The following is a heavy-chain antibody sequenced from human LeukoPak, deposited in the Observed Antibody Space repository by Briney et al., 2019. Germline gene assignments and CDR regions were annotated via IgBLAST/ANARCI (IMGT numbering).Heavy chain of an antibody. V-gene: IGHV3-23*01. D-gene: IGHD1-26*01. J-gene: IGHJ6*01. CDR1: GFTFSGFA. Sequence: AGGSLRLSYAASGFTFSGFAMSWVRRTPGKGREWVSGISGSGDNTLYADSVKGRFTISRDNSKNTLYLEMNSLRAEDTAIYYCAKMKGHPLPKYYMDVWGQGTTVTVSS. CDR2: ISGSGDNT. CDR3: AKMKGHPLPKYYMDV.